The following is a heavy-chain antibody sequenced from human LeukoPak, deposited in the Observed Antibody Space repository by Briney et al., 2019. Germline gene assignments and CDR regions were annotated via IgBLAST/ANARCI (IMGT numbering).Heavy chain of an antibody. Sequence: GGSLRLSCVASGFTFSRYAMSWVRQAPGKGLEWVSSVIVSDGRTYYADSVKGRFIISRDTSKNTLYLQMNSLRAEDTAVYYCPTGGYWGQGTLVTVSS. V-gene: IGHV3-23*01. CDR2: VIVSDGRT. J-gene: IGHJ4*02. CDR3: PTGGY. CDR1: GFTFSRYA.